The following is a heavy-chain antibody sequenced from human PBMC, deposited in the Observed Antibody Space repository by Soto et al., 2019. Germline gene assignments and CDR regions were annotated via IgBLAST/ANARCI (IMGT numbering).Heavy chain of an antibody. CDR3: ARDTSNSFDY. D-gene: IGHD2-2*01. V-gene: IGHV1-18*01. CDR2: ISPHNGNT. CDR1: GYTFNTYF. J-gene: IGHJ4*02. Sequence: HVQLVQSGGELKKPGASVKVSCNTAGYTFNTYFITWVRQAPGQGLEWMGWISPHNGNTNYAEKFQGRVTMTTDTITKTAYMALRNLRFDDTAVYYCARDTSNSFDYWGQGTLVTVSS.